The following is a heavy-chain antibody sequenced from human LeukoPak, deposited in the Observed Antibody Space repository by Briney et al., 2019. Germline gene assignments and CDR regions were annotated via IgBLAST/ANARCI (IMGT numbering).Heavy chain of an antibody. CDR1: GYSFTSYW. J-gene: IGHJ5*02. CDR2: IDPSDSYT. D-gene: IGHD1-26*01. CDR3: ARRVGATGWFDP. Sequence: GESLKISCKGSGYSFTSYWISWVRQMPGKGLEWMGRIDPSDSYTNYSPSFQGHVTISADKSISTTYLQWSSLKASDTAMYYCARRVGATGWFDPWGQGTLVTVSS. V-gene: IGHV5-10-1*01.